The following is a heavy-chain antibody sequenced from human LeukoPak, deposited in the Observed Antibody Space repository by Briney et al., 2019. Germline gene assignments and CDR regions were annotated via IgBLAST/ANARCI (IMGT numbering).Heavy chain of an antibody. CDR3: AKEEIDSSGWYYADY. Sequence: PGGSLRLSCAAPGFTFSSYAMSWVRQAPGKGLEWVSAISGSGGSTYYADSVKGRFTISRDNSKNTLYLQMNSLRAEDTAVYYCAKEEIDSSGWYYADYWGQGTLVTVSS. J-gene: IGHJ4*02. V-gene: IGHV3-23*01. CDR2: ISGSGGST. CDR1: GFTFSSYA. D-gene: IGHD6-19*01.